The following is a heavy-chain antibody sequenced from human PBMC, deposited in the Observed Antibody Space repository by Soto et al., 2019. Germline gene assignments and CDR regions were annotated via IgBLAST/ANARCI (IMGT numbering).Heavy chain of an antibody. V-gene: IGHV3-23*01. CDR1: GFTFSSYA. CDR3: AKEGGGNPNYYYYYGMDV. J-gene: IGHJ6*02. Sequence: GGSLRLSCAASGFTFSSYAMSWVRQAPGKGLEWVSAISGSGGSTYYADSVKGRFTISRDNSKNTLYLQMNSLRAEDTAVYYCAKEGGGNPNYYYYYGMDVWGQGTTVTVSS. CDR2: ISGSGGST. D-gene: IGHD2-15*01.